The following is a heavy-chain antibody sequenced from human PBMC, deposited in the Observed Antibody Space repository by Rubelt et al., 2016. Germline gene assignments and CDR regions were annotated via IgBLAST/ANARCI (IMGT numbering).Heavy chain of an antibody. CDR1: GGSFSGYY. J-gene: IGHJ4*02. CDR2: INHSGST. CDR3: ARHIYGDGDH. D-gene: IGHD4-17*01. Sequence: QVQLQQWGAGLLKPSETLSLTCAVYGGSFSGYYWSWIRQPPGKGLEWIGEINHSGSTNYNPSLKSRVTRSVDTSKNQFSLKLSSVTAADTAVYYCARHIYGDGDHWGQGTLVTVSS. V-gene: IGHV4-34*01.